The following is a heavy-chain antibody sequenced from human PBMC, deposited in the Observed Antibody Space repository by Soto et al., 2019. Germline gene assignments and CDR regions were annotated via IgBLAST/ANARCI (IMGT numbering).Heavy chain of an antibody. D-gene: IGHD3-10*01. V-gene: IGHV4-30-2*01. J-gene: IGHJ3*02. CDR2: IYHSGST. CDR1: GGSISSGGYS. CDR3: ARAHGSGWGAFDN. Sequence: QLQLQESGSGLVKPSQTLSLTCAVSGGSISSGGYSWSWIRQPPGKGLEWIGYIYHSGSTYYNPSLYSRVTRSVEKSETQFSLKLSSVTGAGTAVYYHARAHGSGWGAFDNWGQGRMVTVSS.